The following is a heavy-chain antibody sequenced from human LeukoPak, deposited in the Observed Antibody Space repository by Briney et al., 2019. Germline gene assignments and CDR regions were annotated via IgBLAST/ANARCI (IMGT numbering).Heavy chain of an antibody. Sequence: SQTLSLTCAISGDSVSMNSAACNWVRQSPSRGLEWLGRTYYRSKWYNDYAVSVKSRITINPGTSKNQFSLQLNSVTPEDTAVYYCARDRIPTGVDYYYYMDVWGKGTTVTVSS. V-gene: IGHV6-1*01. CDR2: TYYRSKWYN. CDR1: GDSVSMNSAA. CDR3: ARDRIPTGVDYYYYMDV. J-gene: IGHJ6*03. D-gene: IGHD7-27*01.